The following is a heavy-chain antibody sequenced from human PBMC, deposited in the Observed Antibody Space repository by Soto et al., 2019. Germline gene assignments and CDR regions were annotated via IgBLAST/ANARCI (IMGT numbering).Heavy chain of an antibody. CDR2: IIPIFGTA. CDR3: ARAGGIAARPDYYFDY. CDR1: GGTFSSYA. J-gene: IGHJ4*02. D-gene: IGHD6-6*01. V-gene: IGHV1-69*13. Sequence: GASVKVSCKASGGTFSSYAISWVRQAPGQGLEWMGGIIPIFGTANYAQKFQGRVTITADESTSTANMELSSLIFEDTAVYYCARAGGIAARPDYYFDYWGQGTLVTVS.